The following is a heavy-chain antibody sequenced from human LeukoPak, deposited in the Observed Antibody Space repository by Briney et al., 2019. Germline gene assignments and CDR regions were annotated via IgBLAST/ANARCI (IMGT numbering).Heavy chain of an antibody. V-gene: IGHV3-48*03. CDR3: ARDKGDIVVVPAAFYYYYYMDV. J-gene: IGHJ6*03. CDR2: ISSSGSTI. D-gene: IGHD2-2*01. Sequence: PGGSLRLSCAASGFTFSSYEMNWVRQAPGKGLEWVSYISSSGSTIYYADSVKGRFTISRDNAKNSLYLQMNSLRAEDTAVYYCARDKGDIVVVPAAFYYYYYMDVWGKGTTVTISS. CDR1: GFTFSSYE.